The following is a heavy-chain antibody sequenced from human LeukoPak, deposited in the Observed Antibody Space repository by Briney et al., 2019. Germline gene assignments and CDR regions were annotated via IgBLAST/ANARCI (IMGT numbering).Heavy chain of an antibody. D-gene: IGHD2-8*02. V-gene: IGHV4-59*01. CDR1: GGSISRYY. CDR3: ARGGVWFDY. CDR2: IYYSGST. J-gene: IGHJ4*02. Sequence: SVTLSLTCTVSGGSISRYYWSWVRQPPGKGLEWIGYIYYSGSTNYNPSLKSRVTISVDTSRNQFSLKLSSVTAADTAVYYCARGGVWFDYWGQGTLVTVSS.